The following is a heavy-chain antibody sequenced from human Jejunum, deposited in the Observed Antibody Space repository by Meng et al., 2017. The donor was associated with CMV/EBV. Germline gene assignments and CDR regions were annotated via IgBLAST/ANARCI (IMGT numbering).Heavy chain of an antibody. CDR2: ISGSSDGTT. D-gene: IGHD2-15*01. CDR3: AKDKLGSQRINPFDY. Sequence: FTFSTYAMSWVRQAPGKGLEWVSGISGSSDGTTYYADSVKGRFAVSRDNSKNTLYLQMTSLRVDDTAVYYCAKDKLGSQRINPFDYWGQGTLVTVSS. J-gene: IGHJ4*02. V-gene: IGHV3-23*01. CDR1: FTFSTYA.